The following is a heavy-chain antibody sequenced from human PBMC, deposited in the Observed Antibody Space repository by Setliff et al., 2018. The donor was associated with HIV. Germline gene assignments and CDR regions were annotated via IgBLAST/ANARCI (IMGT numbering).Heavy chain of an antibody. D-gene: IGHD3-22*01. CDR1: GGSFSGYY. Sequence: SETLSLTCAVYGGSFSGYYWSWIRQPPGKGLEWIGEINHSGSTNYNPSLKSRVTISVDTSKNQFSLKLSSVTAADTAVYYCARGLDDSSGYYLWYYYYMDVWGKGTTVTV. CDR2: INHSGST. V-gene: IGHV4-34*01. CDR3: ARGLDDSSGYYLWYYYYMDV. J-gene: IGHJ6*03.